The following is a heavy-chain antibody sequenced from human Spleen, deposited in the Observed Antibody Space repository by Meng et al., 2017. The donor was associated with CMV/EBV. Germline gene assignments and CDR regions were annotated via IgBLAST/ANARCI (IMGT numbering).Heavy chain of an antibody. V-gene: IGHV4-38-2*02. CDR1: GYSISSGYY. CDR2: IYYSGST. D-gene: IGHD3-3*01. CDR3: ARGTIFGVVDY. J-gene: IGHJ4*02. Sequence: SETLSLTCSVSGYSISSGYYWGWIRQPPGKGPEWIGSIYYSGSTYYNPSLKSRVTISVDTSKTQFSLKLSSVTAADTAVYYCARGTIFGVVDYWGQGTLVTVSS.